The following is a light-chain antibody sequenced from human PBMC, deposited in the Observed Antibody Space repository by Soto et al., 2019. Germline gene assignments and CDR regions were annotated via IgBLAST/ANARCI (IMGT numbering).Light chain of an antibody. CDR2: EVS. V-gene: IGLV2-23*02. J-gene: IGLJ2*01. CDR1: SSDVGSYNL. Sequence: QSALTQPASVSGSPGQSITISCTGTSSDVGSYNLVSWYQQHPGKAPKLMIYEVSKRPSGVSNRFSGYKSGNTASLTISGLQAEYDADYYCCSYAGSHVVFGGGTKLTVL. CDR3: CSYAGSHVV.